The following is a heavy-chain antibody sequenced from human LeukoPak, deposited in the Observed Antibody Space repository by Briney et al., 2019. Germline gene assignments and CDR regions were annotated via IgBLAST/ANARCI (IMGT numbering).Heavy chain of an antibody. CDR3: VRDPSYGSSWYYYMDV. J-gene: IGHJ6*03. D-gene: IGHD6-13*01. CDR2: ISSSSFKI. CDR1: EFTFVRYA. Sequence: QSGGSLRLSCAASEFTFVRYAMNWVRQAPGKGLEWVSYISSSSFKIGYADSVKGRFTISRDNSKNSLYLQMDSLRVKDTAVYYCVRDPSYGSSWYYYMDVWGKGTTVTVSS. V-gene: IGHV3-48*04.